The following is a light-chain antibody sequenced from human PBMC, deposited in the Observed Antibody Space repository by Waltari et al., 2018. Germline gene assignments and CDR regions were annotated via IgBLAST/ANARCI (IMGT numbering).Light chain of an antibody. CDR3: HQYNTSPRT. Sequence: DIVMTQSPDFLAVSLGERATINCKSSQSILYSSNNKSYLAWYQQKPGQPPKLLIYWAANRASGVQDLVSGSGSGTDFTLTISSLQAEDVAIYYCHQYNTSPRTFGQGTKVEIK. J-gene: IGKJ2*01. V-gene: IGKV4-1*01. CDR2: WAA. CDR1: QSILYSSNNKSY.